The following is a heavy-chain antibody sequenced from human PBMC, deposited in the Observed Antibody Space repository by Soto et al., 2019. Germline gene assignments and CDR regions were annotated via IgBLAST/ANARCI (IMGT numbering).Heavy chain of an antibody. D-gene: IGHD2-8*01. CDR3: ARRGCVKGVCYNSYDM. V-gene: IGHV3-33*03. Sequence: QVQLVESGGGVVQPGRSLRLSCAVSGFTFSDFGMHWVRQAPGKGLEWVALIWYHGGNEEYADSVKGRFSISRDNSKNTLYLQRDSLRADDTAVYYCARRGCVKGVCYNSYDMWGQGTMVTVSS. CDR1: GFTFSDFG. J-gene: IGHJ3*02. CDR2: IWYHGGNE.